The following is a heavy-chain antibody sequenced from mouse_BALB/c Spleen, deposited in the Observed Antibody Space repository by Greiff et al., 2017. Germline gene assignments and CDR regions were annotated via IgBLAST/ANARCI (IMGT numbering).Heavy chain of an antibody. D-gene: IGHD2-14*01. J-gene: IGHJ4*01. CDR3: ARRGYDVGYAMDY. CDR2: ISSGGSYT. V-gene: IGHV5-9-3*01. CDR1: GFTFSSYA. Sequence: EVKVVESGGGLVKPGGSLKLSCAASGFTFSSYAMSWVRQTPEKRLEWVATISSGGSYTYYPDSVKGRFTISRDNAKNTLYLQMSSLRSEDTAMYYCARRGYDVGYAMDYWGQGTSVTVSS.